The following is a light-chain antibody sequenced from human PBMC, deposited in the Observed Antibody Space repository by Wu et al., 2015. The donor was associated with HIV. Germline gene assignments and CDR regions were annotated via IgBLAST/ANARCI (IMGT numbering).Light chain of an antibody. CDR3: QHYGSSQWT. J-gene: IGKJ1*01. CDR2: VHP. Sequence: LAWYRAETWPRLPDSSFMVHPAGPTGIPDRFSGSGSGTDFTLTISTLKSEDFAVYYCQHYGSSQWTFGQGTRVEI. V-gene: IGKV3-20*01.